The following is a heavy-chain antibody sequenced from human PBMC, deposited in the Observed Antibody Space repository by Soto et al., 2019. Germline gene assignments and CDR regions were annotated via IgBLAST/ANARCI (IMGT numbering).Heavy chain of an antibody. CDR1: TGSISSSDYY. CDR3: VRHRNSRGSWYWADP. Sequence: SETLSLTCTVSTGSISSSDYYCGWIRQPPGKGLEWIATIYYSGSIYYNPSLKGRISISVDTSKNQFSLKLSSVTAADTAVYYCVRHRNSRGSWYWADPSGPGPLVTLS. J-gene: IGHJ5*02. V-gene: IGHV4-39*01. D-gene: IGHD6-13*01. CDR2: IYYSGSI.